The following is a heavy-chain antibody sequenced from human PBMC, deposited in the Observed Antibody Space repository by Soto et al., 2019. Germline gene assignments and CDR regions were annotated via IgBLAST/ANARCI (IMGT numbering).Heavy chain of an antibody. J-gene: IGHJ4*02. Sequence: ASVKVSCKASGYTFTSYQMHWVRQAPGQGLEWMAIINPSGGSTNYAQKFHGRVTLTRDTSTSTAYMELRSLRSEDTAVYYCARNTGESSWTPLDYWGQATLVTVSS. CDR1: GYTFTSYQ. CDR2: INPSGGST. V-gene: IGHV1-46*03. CDR3: ARNTGESSWTPLDY. D-gene: IGHD6-13*01.